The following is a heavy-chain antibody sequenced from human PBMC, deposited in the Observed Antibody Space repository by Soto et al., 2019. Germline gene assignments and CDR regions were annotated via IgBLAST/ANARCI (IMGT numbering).Heavy chain of an antibody. CDR3: TSQTAEGYSRKDTIDY. V-gene: IGHV3-33*01. D-gene: IGHD2-15*01. J-gene: IGHJ4*02. CDR1: GFTFSSYG. Sequence: GGSLRLSCAASGFTFSSYGMHWVRQAPGKGLVWVAVIWYDGSNKYYADSVKGRFTISRDNSKNTLYLQMNSLRAEDTAVYYCTSQTAEGYSRKDTIDYWGQGTLVTVSS. CDR2: IWYDGSNK.